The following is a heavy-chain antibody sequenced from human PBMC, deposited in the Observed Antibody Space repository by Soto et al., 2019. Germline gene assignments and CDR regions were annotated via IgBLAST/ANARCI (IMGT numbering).Heavy chain of an antibody. CDR1: GGSISSYY. V-gene: IGHV4-59*01. CDR3: ARKVPTGGFDP. Sequence: PSETLSLTCTVSGGSISSYYWSWIRQPPGKGLEWIEYIYYSGSTNYNPSLKSRVTISVDTSKNQFSLKLSSVTAADTAVYYCARKVPTGGFDPWGQGTLVTVSS. D-gene: IGHD1-1*01. J-gene: IGHJ5*02. CDR2: IYYSGST.